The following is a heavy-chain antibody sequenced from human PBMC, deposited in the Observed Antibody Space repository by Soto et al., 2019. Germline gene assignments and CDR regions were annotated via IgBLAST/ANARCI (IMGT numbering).Heavy chain of an antibody. J-gene: IGHJ4*02. Sequence: GGSLRLSCAASGFTFSSYSMNWVRQAPGKGLEWVSYISSSSSTIYYADSVKGRFTISRDNAKNSLYLQMNSLRAEDTAVYYCARDLVPYYDILTGYYKDYWGQGTLVTVSS. CDR2: ISSSSSTI. D-gene: IGHD3-9*01. CDR3: ARDLVPYYDILTGYYKDY. CDR1: GFTFSSYS. V-gene: IGHV3-48*01.